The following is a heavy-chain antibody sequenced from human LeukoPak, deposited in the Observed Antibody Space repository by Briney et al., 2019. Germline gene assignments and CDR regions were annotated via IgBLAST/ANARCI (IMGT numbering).Heavy chain of an antibody. CDR1: GFTFSSYS. CDR3: ARDPAFGAFDI. V-gene: IGHV3-7*01. J-gene: IGHJ3*02. Sequence: GGSLRLSCAASGFTFSSYSMNWVRQAPGKGLEDVAIIKPDGSDAYYVDSVKGRFTISRDNAKNTLYLHMNSLRVEDTSVYYCARDPAFGAFDIWGRGTMVIVSS. CDR2: IKPDGSDA. D-gene: IGHD3-10*01.